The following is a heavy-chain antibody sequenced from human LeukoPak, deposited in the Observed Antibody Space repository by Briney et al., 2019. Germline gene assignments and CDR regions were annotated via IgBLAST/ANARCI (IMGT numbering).Heavy chain of an antibody. CDR3: ARASWGYCSSTSCYGGGVFDY. Sequence: GASVKGSCQASGYTFTGYYMHWVRQAPGQGLEWMGWINPNSGGTNYAQKFQGRVTMTRDTSISTAYMELSRLRSDDTAVYYCARASWGYCSSTSCYGGGVFDYWGQGTLVTVSS. CDR2: INPNSGGT. CDR1: GYTFTGYY. V-gene: IGHV1-2*02. J-gene: IGHJ4*02. D-gene: IGHD2-2*01.